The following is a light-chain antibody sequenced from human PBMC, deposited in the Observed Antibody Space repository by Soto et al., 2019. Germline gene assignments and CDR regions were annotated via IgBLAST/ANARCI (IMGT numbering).Light chain of an antibody. V-gene: IGKV3D-11*02. CDR1: QSVSSY. J-gene: IGKJ4*01. Sequence: EIVLTQSPATLSLSPGERATLSCRASQSVSSYLAWYHQKPGQAPRLLIYDASNRATGIPPRFSGSGPGTDFTLTISRLEPEDFAVYYCQQRSCWPLTFGGGTKVEIK. CDR2: DAS. CDR3: QQRSCWPLT.